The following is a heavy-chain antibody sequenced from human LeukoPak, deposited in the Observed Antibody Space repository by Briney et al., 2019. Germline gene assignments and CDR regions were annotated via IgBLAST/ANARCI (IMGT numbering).Heavy chain of an antibody. CDR2: IIPIFGTA. V-gene: IGHV1-69*06. J-gene: IGHJ5*02. CDR1: GGTFSSYA. Sequence: SVKVSCKASGGTFSSYAISWVRQAPGQGLEWMGGIIPIFGTANYAQKFQGRVTITADKSTSTAYMELSSLRSEDTAVYYCARGVAAQVLWFDPWGQGTLVTVSS. CDR3: ARGVAAQVLWFDP. D-gene: IGHD2-15*01.